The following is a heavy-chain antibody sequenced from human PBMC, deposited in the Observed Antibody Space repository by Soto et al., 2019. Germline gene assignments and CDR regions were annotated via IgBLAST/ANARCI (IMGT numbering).Heavy chain of an antibody. D-gene: IGHD7-27*01. CDR1: GFTFTNAW. J-gene: IGHJ4*02. CDR3: AADLPNWGAYAFDY. Sequence: EVQLVESGGGLVEPGGSLRLSCAASGFTFTNAWLNWVRQAPGKGLEWVGRIKSKNDGATTDYAAPVKGRFTISRDDSENTVYLQMNSLKTEDTAVYYCAADLPNWGAYAFDYWGQGTLVTVSS. V-gene: IGHV3-15*07. CDR2: IKSKNDGATT.